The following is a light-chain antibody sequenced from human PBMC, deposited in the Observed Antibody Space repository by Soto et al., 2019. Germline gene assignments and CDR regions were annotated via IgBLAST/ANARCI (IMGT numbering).Light chain of an antibody. V-gene: IGLV2-14*01. CDR3: SSYTTSSSWV. CDR2: VVS. Sequence: QSALTQPASVSGSPGQSITISCTGTSSDVGGYNYVYWFQQHPGKAPKLMIYVVSNRPSGLSNRFSGSKSGNTASLTISGLQAEDEDDYYCSSYTTSSSWVFGGGTKLTVL. J-gene: IGLJ3*02. CDR1: SSDVGGYNY.